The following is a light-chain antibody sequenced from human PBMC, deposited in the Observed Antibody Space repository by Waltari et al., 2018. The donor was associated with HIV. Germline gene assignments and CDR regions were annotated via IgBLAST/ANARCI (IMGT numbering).Light chain of an antibody. CDR3: CSYAGSSTWV. CDR1: SSDVGSYNV. V-gene: IGLV2-23*01. CDR2: EDN. J-gene: IGLJ3*02. Sequence: QSVLTQPASVSGSPGQSITIPCTGPSSDVGSYNVVSWYQQHPGKAPKLMIYEDNKRPSGVSNRFSGSKSGNTASLTISGLQAEDEADYSCCSYAGSSTWVFGGGTKLTVL.